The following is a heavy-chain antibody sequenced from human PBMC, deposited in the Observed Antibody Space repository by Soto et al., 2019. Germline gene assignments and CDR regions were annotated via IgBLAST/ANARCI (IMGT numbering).Heavy chain of an antibody. CDR2: IYSDGST. CDR3: AWDAFQGFGSW. D-gene: IGHD3-16*01. Sequence: EVQLVESGGGLVQPGGSLRLSCAASGFSVSNSYMSWVRQAPRKGLEWLSVIYSDGSTYYADSVKGRFTVSRDSSENTMYLQINNLRAEDTAVYYCAWDAFQGFGSWGGQGTLVTVSS. J-gene: IGHJ4*02. V-gene: IGHV3-66*01. CDR1: GFSVSNSY.